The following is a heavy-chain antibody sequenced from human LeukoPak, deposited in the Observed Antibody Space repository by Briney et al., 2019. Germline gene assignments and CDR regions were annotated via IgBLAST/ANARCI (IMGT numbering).Heavy chain of an antibody. D-gene: IGHD2-21*02. CDR2: FDPEDGET. Sequence: GASVTVSCKVSGYTLTELSMHWVRQAPGKGLEWMGGFDPEDGETIYAQKFQGRVTMTEDTSTDTAYMELSSLRSEDTAVYYCATVGGDLMPTDYWGQGTLVTVSS. CDR3: ATVGGDLMPTDY. J-gene: IGHJ4*02. CDR1: GYTLTELS. V-gene: IGHV1-24*01.